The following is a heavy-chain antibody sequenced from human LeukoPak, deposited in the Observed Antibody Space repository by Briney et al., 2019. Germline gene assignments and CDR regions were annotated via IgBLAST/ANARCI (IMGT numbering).Heavy chain of an antibody. CDR2: IIPIFGTA. CDR3: ARTYYDILTGYYRYYYYYGMDV. J-gene: IGHJ6*04. Sequence: SVKVSCKASGGTFSSYAISWVRQAPEQGLEWMGGIIPIFGTANYAQKFQGRVTITADKSTSTAYMELSSLRSEDTAVYYCARTYYDILTGYYRYYYYYGMDVWGKGTTVTVSS. V-gene: IGHV1-69*06. D-gene: IGHD3-9*01. CDR1: GGTFSSYA.